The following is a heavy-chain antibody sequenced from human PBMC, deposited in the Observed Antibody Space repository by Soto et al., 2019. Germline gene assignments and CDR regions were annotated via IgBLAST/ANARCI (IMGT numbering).Heavy chain of an antibody. CDR1: GGSVSSGSYY. J-gene: IGHJ3*02. Sequence: NPSETLSLTCTVSGGSVSSGSYYWSWIRQPPGKGLEWIGYIYYSGSTNYNPSLKSRVTISVDTSKNQFSLKLSSVTAADTAVYYCAIGSSTTGAFDIWGQGTMVTVSS. CDR2: IYYSGST. D-gene: IGHD1-1*01. V-gene: IGHV4-61*01. CDR3: AIGSSTTGAFDI.